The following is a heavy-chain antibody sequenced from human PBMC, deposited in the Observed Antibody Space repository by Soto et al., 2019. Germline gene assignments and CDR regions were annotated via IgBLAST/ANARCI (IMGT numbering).Heavy chain of an antibody. CDR1: GFTFSSYG. J-gene: IGHJ4*02. D-gene: IGHD3-22*01. CDR2: IWYDGSNK. V-gene: IGHV3-33*01. Sequence: PGGSLRLSCAASGFTFSSYGMHWVRQAPGKGLEWVAVIWYDGSNKYYADSVKGRFTISRDNSKNTLYLQMNSLRAEDTAVYYCARDLGYYYDSSCYYPGPFDYWGQGSLVPVS. CDR3: ARDLGYYYDSSCYYPGPFDY.